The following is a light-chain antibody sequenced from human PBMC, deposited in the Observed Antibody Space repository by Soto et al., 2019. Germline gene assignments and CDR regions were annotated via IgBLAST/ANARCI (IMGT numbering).Light chain of an antibody. CDR3: LQDNEYPIP. CDR1: QTISSW. J-gene: IGKJ5*01. V-gene: IGKV1-5*03. CDR2: KAS. Sequence: DVKMSQSPSALSGSVGDRVTITCRASQTISSWLAWYQQKPGKAPKLLIYKASTLKSGVPSRFSGSGSGTEFTLTISSLQPEDFATYYCLQDNEYPIPFGQGRRPAN.